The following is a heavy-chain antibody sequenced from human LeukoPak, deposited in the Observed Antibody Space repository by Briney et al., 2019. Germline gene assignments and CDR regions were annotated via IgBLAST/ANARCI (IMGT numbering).Heavy chain of an antibody. J-gene: IGHJ4*02. CDR2: INKDGSET. CDR1: AFTFSDYW. CDR3: TRDMGWQQFDS. Sequence: PGGSLRLTCAASAFTFSDYWMTWVRQAPGKGLERVANINKDGSETYYVDSVKGRFTISRDNAKNSLYLQMNSLRDDDTAVYYCTRDMGWQQFDSWGQGTLVTVSS. V-gene: IGHV3-7*01. D-gene: IGHD5-24*01.